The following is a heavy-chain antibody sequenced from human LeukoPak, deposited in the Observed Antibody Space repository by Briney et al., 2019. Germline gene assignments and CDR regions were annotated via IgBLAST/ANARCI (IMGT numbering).Heavy chain of an antibody. CDR1: GFTVSSNY. D-gene: IGHD3-16*01. J-gene: IGHJ4*02. CDR3: ARGGSYDGSTMWYFDY. CDR2: IYSGGTI. V-gene: IGHV3-53*01. Sequence: GGSLRLSCAASGFTVSSNYMAWVRQAPGKGLEWVSVIYSGGTIYYADSVKGRFTISRDNSKNTLYLQMNSLRAEDTAVYYCARGGSYDGSTMWYFDYWGQGTLVTVYS.